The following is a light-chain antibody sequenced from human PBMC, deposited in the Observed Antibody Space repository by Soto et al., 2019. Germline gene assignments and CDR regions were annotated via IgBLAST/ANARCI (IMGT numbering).Light chain of an antibody. CDR1: RDISRW. CDR3: QQSNSFPYT. J-gene: IGKJ2*01. V-gene: IGKV1-12*01. CDR2: AAS. Sequence: DIQVTQSPSSVSASVGDRVTITCRATRDISRWLAWYQQKPGKAPKLVIYAASNLQSGVPSRFRGSGSGTDFTLTINSLQPDECATYYCQQSNSFPYTFGQGTKLEI.